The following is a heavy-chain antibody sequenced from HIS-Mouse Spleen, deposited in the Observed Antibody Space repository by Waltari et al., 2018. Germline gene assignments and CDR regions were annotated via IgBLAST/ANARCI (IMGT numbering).Heavy chain of an antibody. D-gene: IGHD1-26*01. Sequence: QVQLVESGGGVVQPGRSLRLSCAASGFTFSSSGLHWVRQAPGKGVEWEGVISDDGMNKYYAGSVKGRFTISRENSKNTLYLQMNSLRAEDTAVYYCAKDRGSPLYFDYWGQGTLVTVSS. J-gene: IGHJ4*02. CDR1: GFTFSSSG. CDR3: AKDRGSPLYFDY. V-gene: IGHV3-30*18. CDR2: ISDDGMNK.